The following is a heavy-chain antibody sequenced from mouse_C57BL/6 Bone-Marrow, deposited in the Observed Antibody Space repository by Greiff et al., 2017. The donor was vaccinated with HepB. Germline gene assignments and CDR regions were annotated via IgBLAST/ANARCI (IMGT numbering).Heavy chain of an antibody. J-gene: IGHJ3*01. V-gene: IGHV5-4*03. CDR3: ARGGIYYDYAAWFAY. Sequence: EVNVVESGGGLVKPGGSLKLSCAASGFTFSSYAMSWVRQTPEKRLEWVATISDGGSYTYYPDNVKGRFTISRDNAKNNLYLHMSHLKSEDTAMYYCARGGIYYDYAAWFAYWGQGTLVTVSA. CDR2: ISDGGSYT. CDR1: GFTFSSYA. D-gene: IGHD2-4*01.